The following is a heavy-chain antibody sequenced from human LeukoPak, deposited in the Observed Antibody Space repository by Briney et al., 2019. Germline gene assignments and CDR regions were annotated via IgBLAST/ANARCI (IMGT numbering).Heavy chain of an antibody. Sequence: GGSLRLSCAASGFTVSSNYMSWVRQAPGEGLEWVSVIYSGGSTYYADSVKGRFTISRDNSKNTLYLQVNSLRAEDTAVYYCARDGDIVATIGSGYYYGMDVWGQGTTVTVSS. CDR3: ARDGDIVATIGSGYYYGMDV. J-gene: IGHJ6*02. V-gene: IGHV3-53*01. CDR1: GFTVSSNY. CDR2: IYSGGST. D-gene: IGHD5-12*01.